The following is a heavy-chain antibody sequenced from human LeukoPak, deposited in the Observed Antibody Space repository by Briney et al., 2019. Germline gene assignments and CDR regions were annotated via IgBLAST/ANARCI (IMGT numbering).Heavy chain of an antibody. CDR1: GFSFSTYW. CDR2: IKHDGSEK. Sequence: GGSLRLSCAASGFSFSTYWMGWVRQAPGKGLEWVANIKHDGSEKYYVDSVKGRFTLSRDLSRNTVFLQLNNLRVEDTAIYYCARASWVSTADAVWWGQGTLVTVSS. CDR3: ARASWVSTADAVW. D-gene: IGHD3-16*01. J-gene: IGHJ4*02. V-gene: IGHV3-7*03.